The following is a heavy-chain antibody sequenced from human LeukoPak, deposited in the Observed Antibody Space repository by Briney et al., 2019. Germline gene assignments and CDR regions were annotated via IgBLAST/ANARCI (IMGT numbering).Heavy chain of an antibody. CDR2: IYYSGST. CDR1: GGSTTRYY. J-gene: IGHJ4*02. V-gene: IGHV4-59*08. CDR3: ARGGSSGWYPFDY. D-gene: IGHD6-19*01. Sequence: SETLSLTCTVTGGSTTRYYWSWIRQSPEKGLEWIGYIYYSGSTNYNPSLKSRVTISVDTSKNQFSLKLSSVTAADTAVYYCARGGSSGWYPFDYWGQGTLVTVSS.